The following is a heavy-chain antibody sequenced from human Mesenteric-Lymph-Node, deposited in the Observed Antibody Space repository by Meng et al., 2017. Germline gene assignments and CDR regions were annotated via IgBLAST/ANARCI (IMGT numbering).Heavy chain of an antibody. Sequence: ASLKVSCKASGYTFTGYYIHWVRQAPGQGLEWMGRINPNSGGTNYAQKSKGRVTMTRDTSISTAYMELSRLRSYETAVYYCARVAVAGTLLGAIYSWGQGTMVTVSS. CDR2: INPNSGGT. D-gene: IGHD6-19*01. CDR1: GYTFTGYY. J-gene: IGHJ4*02. V-gene: IGHV1-2*06. CDR3: ARVAVAGTLLGAIYS.